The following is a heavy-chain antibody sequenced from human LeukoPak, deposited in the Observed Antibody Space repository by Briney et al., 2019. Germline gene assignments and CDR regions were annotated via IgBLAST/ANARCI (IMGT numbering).Heavy chain of an antibody. CDR2: IEPDGSGK. Sequence: GVSLRLSCAASGFIYSSFWMSWVRQAPGEGLEWVANIEPDGSGKNYVDSVRGRFTISRDNAKNSLYLQMNSVRVEDSAVYYCARSLWPEDYWGQGTLVTVSS. D-gene: IGHD2-21*01. J-gene: IGHJ4*02. CDR3: ARSLWPEDY. V-gene: IGHV3-7*01. CDR1: GFIYSSFW.